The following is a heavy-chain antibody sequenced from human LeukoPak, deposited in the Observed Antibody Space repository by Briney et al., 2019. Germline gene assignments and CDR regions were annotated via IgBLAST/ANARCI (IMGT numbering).Heavy chain of an antibody. V-gene: IGHV1-46*01. J-gene: IGHJ5*02. CDR3: AKETPNTGWFDP. CDR1: GHTFTTYY. Sequence: RASVKVSCKASGHTFTTYYVHLVRQAPGQGLEWMGVINPSGDGTNYPQRFQGRVTLTRDTSTSTVYMELSSLRSEDTAIYYCAKETPNTGWFDPWGQGTLSPSPQ. D-gene: IGHD1-14*01. CDR2: INPSGDGT.